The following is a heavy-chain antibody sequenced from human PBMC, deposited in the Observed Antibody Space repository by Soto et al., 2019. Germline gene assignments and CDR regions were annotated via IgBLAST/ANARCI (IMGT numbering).Heavy chain of an antibody. CDR2: INPSGGST. D-gene: IGHD5-18*01. V-gene: IGHV1-46*01. J-gene: IGHJ6*02. CDR1: GYTFTSYY. CDR3: ARDGYSYGARGIYGMDV. Sequence: QVQLVQSGAEVKKPGASVKVSCKASGYTFTSYYMHWVRQAPGQGLEWMGIINPSGGSTSYAQKFQGRVTMTRDTSASTVYMELSSRRTEDTAVYYCARDGYSYGARGIYGMDVWGQGTTVTVSS.